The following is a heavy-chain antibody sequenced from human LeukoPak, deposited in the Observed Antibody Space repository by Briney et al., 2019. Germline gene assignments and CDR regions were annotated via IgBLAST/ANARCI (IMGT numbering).Heavy chain of an antibody. Sequence: GASVRVSCKASGYTFTSYGISWVRQAPGQGLEWMGWISAYNGNTNYAQKLQGRVTMTTDTSTSTAYMELRSLRSDDTAVYYCARDTYDYVWRSASPFDYWGQGTLVTVSS. V-gene: IGHV1-18*01. CDR2: ISAYNGNT. CDR1: GYTFTSYG. CDR3: ARDTYDYVWRSASPFDY. D-gene: IGHD3-16*01. J-gene: IGHJ4*02.